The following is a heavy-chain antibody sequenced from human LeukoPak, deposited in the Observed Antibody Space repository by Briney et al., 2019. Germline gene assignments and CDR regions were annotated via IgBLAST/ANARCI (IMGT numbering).Heavy chain of an antibody. J-gene: IGHJ4*02. Sequence: SETLSLTCTVSGGSISSSTYHWGWIRQPPGKGLEWIGEINHSGTTNYSPSLKSRVSISVDTSKNQFSLKLNSVTAADAAMYYCASHYSSGSYRYTGSFDSWGQGMLVNVSS. CDR1: GGSISSSTYH. CDR2: INHSGTT. D-gene: IGHD3-16*02. V-gene: IGHV4-39*07. CDR3: ASHYSSGSYRYTGSFDS.